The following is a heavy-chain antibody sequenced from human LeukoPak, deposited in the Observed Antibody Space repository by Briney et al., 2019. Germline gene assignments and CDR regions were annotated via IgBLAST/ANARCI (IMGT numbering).Heavy chain of an antibody. CDR1: GFTFSSYS. CDR2: ISSSSSYI. J-gene: IGHJ3*02. Sequence: GGSLRLSCAASGFTFSSYSVNWVRQAPGKGLEWVSSISSSSSYIYYADSVKGRFTISRDNAKNSLYLQMNSLRAEDTAVYYWARAGCDNSDAFDIGGQGTMVTVSS. V-gene: IGHV3-21*01. CDR3: ARAGCDNSDAFDI. D-gene: IGHD1-20*01.